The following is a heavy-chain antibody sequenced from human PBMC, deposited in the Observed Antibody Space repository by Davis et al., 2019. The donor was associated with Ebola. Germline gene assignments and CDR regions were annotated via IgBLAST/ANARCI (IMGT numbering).Heavy chain of an antibody. CDR1: GYTFTGYY. CDR2: INPNSGCT. Sequence: ASVKVSCKASGYTFTGYYMHWVRQAPGQGLEWMGWINPNSGCTNYAQTFQGWVTMTRDTSISTAYMELSRLRSDDTAVYYCARDAPMKDYYYYGMDVWGQGTTVTVSS. CDR3: ARDAPMKDYYYYGMDV. V-gene: IGHV1-2*04. D-gene: IGHD3-22*01. J-gene: IGHJ6*02.